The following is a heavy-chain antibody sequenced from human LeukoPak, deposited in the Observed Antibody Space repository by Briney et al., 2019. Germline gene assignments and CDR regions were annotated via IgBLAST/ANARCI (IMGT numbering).Heavy chain of an antibody. CDR1: GGSFSGYY. Sequence: KPSETLSLTCAVYGGSFSGYYWSWIRQPPGKGLEWIGEINHSGSTNYNPSLKSRVTISVDTSKNQFSLKLSSVTAADTAVYYCARQGRYDHLPDYWGQGTLVTVSS. CDR2: INHSGST. J-gene: IGHJ4*02. V-gene: IGHV4-34*01. CDR3: ARQGRYDHLPDY. D-gene: IGHD6-19*01.